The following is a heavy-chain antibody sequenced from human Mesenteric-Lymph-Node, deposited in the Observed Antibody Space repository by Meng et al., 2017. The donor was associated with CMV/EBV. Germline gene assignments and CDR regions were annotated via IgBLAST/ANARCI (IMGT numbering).Heavy chain of an antibody. CDR2: TSPSGGST. J-gene: IGHJ6*02. CDR3: ARDPVGGIGYCSSTSCFYYHGMDV. Sequence: ASVKVSCKASGYTFTDNYIHWVRQAPGQGLEWMGITSPSGGSTSYAQKFQGRITMTRDTSTYTVYMELSSLRSEDTAVYFCARDPVGGIGYCSSTSCFYYHGMDVWGQGTTVTVSS. D-gene: IGHD2-2*01. V-gene: IGHV1-46*01. CDR1: GYTFTDNY.